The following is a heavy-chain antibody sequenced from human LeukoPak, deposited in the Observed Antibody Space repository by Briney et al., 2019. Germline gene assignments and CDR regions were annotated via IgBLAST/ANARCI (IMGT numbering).Heavy chain of an antibody. Sequence: ASVKVSCKASGGTFSSYAISWVRQAPGQGLEWMGWISAYNGNTNYAQKLQGRVTMTTDTSTSTAYMELRSLRSEDTAVYYCARDEEGSLDPWGQGTLVTVSS. J-gene: IGHJ5*02. CDR1: GGTFSSYA. V-gene: IGHV1-18*01. CDR2: ISAYNGNT. CDR3: ARDEEGSLDP.